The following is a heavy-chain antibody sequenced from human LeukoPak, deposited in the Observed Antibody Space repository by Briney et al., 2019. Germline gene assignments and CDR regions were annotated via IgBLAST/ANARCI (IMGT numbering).Heavy chain of an antibody. Sequence: SETLSLTCTVSGGSISSYYWSWIRQPPGKGLEWIGYIYYSGSTNYNPSLKSRVTISVDTSKNQFSLKLSSVTAADTAVYYCARDKASVGVYWGQGTLVTVSS. CDR3: ARDKASVGVY. CDR1: GGSISSYY. V-gene: IGHV4-59*12. D-gene: IGHD1-26*01. CDR2: IYYSGST. J-gene: IGHJ4*02.